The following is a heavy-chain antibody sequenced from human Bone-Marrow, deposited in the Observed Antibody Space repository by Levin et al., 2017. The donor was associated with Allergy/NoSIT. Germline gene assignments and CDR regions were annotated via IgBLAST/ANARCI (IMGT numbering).Heavy chain of an antibody. D-gene: IGHD6-19*01. CDR1: GFTFDDHA. V-gene: IGHV3-9*01. Sequence: GGSLRLSCAASGFTFDDHAMHWIRQFPGKGLEWVSGISWNGGSIVYADSVKGRFTISRDNAKNSLSLQMNSLTLEDTALYYCARGYSSGWNLSFEKWGRGTLVTVSS. CDR2: ISWNGGSI. CDR3: ARGYSSGWNLSFEK. J-gene: IGHJ4*02.